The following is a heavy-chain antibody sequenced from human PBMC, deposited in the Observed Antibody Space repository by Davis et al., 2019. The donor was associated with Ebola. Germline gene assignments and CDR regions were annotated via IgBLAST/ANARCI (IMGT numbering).Heavy chain of an antibody. D-gene: IGHD7-27*01. CDR2: IYYSGSA. J-gene: IGHJ4*02. CDR1: DVSITSYY. CDR3: ARLANWGFYFLDS. Sequence: PSETLSLTCTVSDVSITSYYWSWIRQPPGKGLEWIGYIYYSGSANYNPSLKSRVTISVDTSKDQFSLKLNSVTAADTAVYYCARLANWGFYFLDSWGQGTLLTVSS. V-gene: IGHV4-59*08.